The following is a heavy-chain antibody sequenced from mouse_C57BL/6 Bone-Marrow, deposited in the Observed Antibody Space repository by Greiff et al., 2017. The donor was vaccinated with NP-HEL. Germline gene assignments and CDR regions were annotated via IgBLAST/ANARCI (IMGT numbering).Heavy chain of an antibody. Sequence: ESGPGLVKPSQSLSLTCSVTGYSITSGYYWNWIRQFPGNKLEWMGYISYDGSNNYNPSLKNRISITRDTSKNQFFLKLNSVTTEDTATYYCARKAGSSLFDYWGQGTTLTVSS. CDR2: ISYDGSN. CDR3: ARKAGSSLFDY. CDR1: GYSITSGYY. J-gene: IGHJ2*01. D-gene: IGHD1-1*01. V-gene: IGHV3-6*01.